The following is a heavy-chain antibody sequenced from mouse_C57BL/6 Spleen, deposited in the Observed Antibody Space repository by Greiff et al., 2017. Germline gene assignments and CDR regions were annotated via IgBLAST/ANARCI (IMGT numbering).Heavy chain of an antibody. CDR1: GYTFTSYW. V-gene: IGHV1-64*01. CDR2: IHPNSGST. D-gene: IGHD1-1*01. J-gene: IGHJ2*01. CDR3: ARLDYYGSSFFDY. Sequence: QVQLQQPGAALVKPGASVKLSCTASGYTFTSYWMHWVKQRPGQGLEWIGMIHPNSGSTTYNEKFLSKATLTVGKSSSTVYMQLSSLTSEDSAVYYSARLDYYGSSFFDYWGQGTTLTVSS.